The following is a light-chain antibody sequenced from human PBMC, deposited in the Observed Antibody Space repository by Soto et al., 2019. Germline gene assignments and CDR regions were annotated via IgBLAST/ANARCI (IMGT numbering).Light chain of an antibody. CDR2: AAS. V-gene: IGKV1-39*01. CDR1: QTISRY. CDR3: QESLNTRV. J-gene: IGKJ3*01. Sequence: DIQMTQSPSSLSASLGDRVTITCRASQTISRYLNWYQQKPGQAPKLLIYAASTLQSGVPSRFSGSGSETDFTLTISSLQPEDFATYYCQESLNTRVFSPGTKVDIK.